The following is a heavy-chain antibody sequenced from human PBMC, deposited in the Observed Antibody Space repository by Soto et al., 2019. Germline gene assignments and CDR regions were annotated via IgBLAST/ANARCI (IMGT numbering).Heavy chain of an antibody. CDR3: VRGEPNWKLVNRYFDL. J-gene: IGHJ2*01. CDR1: GFTFSDHA. Sequence: EVQLLESGGGLVQPGGSLRLSCAASGFTFSDHAMSWVRQAPGKGPEWVSGIGTSGSGSGDSTYYAGSVKGRFTISRDNPKNTLYLQTNRLRAEDTAIYYCVRGEPNWKLVNRYFDLWGRGTLVIVSS. V-gene: IGHV3-23*01. D-gene: IGHD1-1*01. CDR2: IGTSGSGSGDST.